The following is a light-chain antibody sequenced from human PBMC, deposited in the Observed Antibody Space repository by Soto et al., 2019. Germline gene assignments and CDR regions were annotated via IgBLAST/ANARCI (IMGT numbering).Light chain of an antibody. Sequence: DIQMTQSPSTLSASVGDRVTITCRASQTIDSWLAWYQQRPGKPPNLLIYKASTLASGVPSRFSGSGSGTEFTLTINSLQPDDFATYYCQQYYGYSGTFGQGTKVDIK. V-gene: IGKV1-5*03. CDR1: QTIDSW. J-gene: IGKJ1*01. CDR3: QQYYGYSGT. CDR2: KAS.